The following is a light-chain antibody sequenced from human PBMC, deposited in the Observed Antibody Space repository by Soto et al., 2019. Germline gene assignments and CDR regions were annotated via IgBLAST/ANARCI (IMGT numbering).Light chain of an antibody. CDR1: SSDVGGYNF. CDR3: SSYTSTSTRV. CDR2: DVS. Sequence: QSALTQPASVSGSPGQSITISCTGTSSDVGGYNFVSWYQQHPGKAPKLMIYDVSNRPSGVSSRFSGSKSGNTASLTISGLQAEDEADYYCSSYTSTSTRVFGTGTKLTVL. V-gene: IGLV2-14*01. J-gene: IGLJ1*01.